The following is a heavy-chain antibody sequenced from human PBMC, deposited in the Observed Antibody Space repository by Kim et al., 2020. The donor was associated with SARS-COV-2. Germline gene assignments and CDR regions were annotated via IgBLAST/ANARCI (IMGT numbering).Heavy chain of an antibody. J-gene: IGHJ5*02. CDR2: IYYSGST. CDR3: ARQGIAVAGPLNWFDP. V-gene: IGHV4-39*01. D-gene: IGHD6-19*01. Sequence: SETLSLTCTVSGGSISSSSYYWGWIRQPPGKGLEWIGSIYYSGSTYYNPSLKSRVTISVDTPKNQFSLKLSSVTAADTAVYYCARQGIAVAGPLNWFDPWGQGTLVTVSS. CDR1: GGSISSSSYY.